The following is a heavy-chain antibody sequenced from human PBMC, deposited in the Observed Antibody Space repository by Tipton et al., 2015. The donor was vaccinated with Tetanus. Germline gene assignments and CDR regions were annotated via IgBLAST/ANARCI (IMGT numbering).Heavy chain of an antibody. D-gene: IGHD6-19*01. CDR2: IYYSGTT. Sequence: TLSLTCTVSDGSVRSTNSYWSWLRQPPGKGLEWIGYIYYSGTTKYNPSLKSRVTMSVDTSKNQFSLRLNSVTAADTAMYYCVRSSPIRVADKWGVDWFDPWGQGTLVTVSS. CDR3: VRSSPIRVADKWGVDWFDP. V-gene: IGHV4-61*01. J-gene: IGHJ5*02. CDR1: DGSVRSTNSY.